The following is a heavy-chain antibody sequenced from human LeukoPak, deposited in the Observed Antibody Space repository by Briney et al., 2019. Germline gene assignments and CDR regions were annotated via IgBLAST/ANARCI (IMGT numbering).Heavy chain of an antibody. V-gene: IGHV3-48*03. CDR1: GFTFDDYA. CDR3: ARGHYYGSGSYSSGY. J-gene: IGHJ4*02. D-gene: IGHD3-10*01. CDR2: ISSSGSTI. Sequence: PGGSLRLSCAASGFTFDDYAMHWVRQAPGKGLEWVSYISSSGSTIYYADSVKGRFTISRDNAKNSLYLQMNSLRAEDTAVYYCARGHYYGSGSYSSGYWGQGTLVTVSS.